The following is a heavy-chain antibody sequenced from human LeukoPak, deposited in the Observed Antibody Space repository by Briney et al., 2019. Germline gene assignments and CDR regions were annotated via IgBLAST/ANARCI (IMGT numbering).Heavy chain of an antibody. J-gene: IGHJ4*02. CDR1: GFTFSNAC. CDR2: IKSKTDGRTT. Sequence: GGSLRLSCAASGFTFSNACMSWVRQAPGKRLEWVGRIKSKTDGRTTEYAAPVKGRFTISRADSKNTLSLHMNSLKTEDAAVYYCTTVYCSTTSCKPGTDYWGEGALVSVS. V-gene: IGHV3-15*01. D-gene: IGHD2-2*01. CDR3: TTVYCSTTSCKPGTDY.